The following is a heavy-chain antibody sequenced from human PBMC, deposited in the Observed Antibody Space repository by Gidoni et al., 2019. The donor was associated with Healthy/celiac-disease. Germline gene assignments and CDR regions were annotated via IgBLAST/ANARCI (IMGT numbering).Heavy chain of an antibody. CDR1: GFTFISYG. CDR3: AKDEGYCSSTSCYAPFDY. D-gene: IGHD2-2*01. J-gene: IGHJ4*02. V-gene: IGHV3-30*18. CDR2: ISYEGSNK. Sequence: QVPLVESGGGVVQPGRSLRLSCAASGFTFISYGMHWVRQAPGTVLEVVACISYEGSNKYDADSVKGRITSFIDNSKNTLYLQRNRLRADDTAVYYCAKDEGYCSSTSCYAPFDYWGQGTLVTVSS.